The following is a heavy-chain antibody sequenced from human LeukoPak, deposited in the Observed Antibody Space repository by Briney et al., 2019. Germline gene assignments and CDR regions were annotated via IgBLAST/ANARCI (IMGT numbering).Heavy chain of an antibody. J-gene: IGHJ3*01. CDR2: IIPSGGST. D-gene: IGHD4-17*01. CDR3: ARSLTGIDYGDYGGTFDV. V-gene: IGHV1-46*01. CDR1: GYTFTRYY. Sequence: ATVKVSCKASGYTFTRYYMHWVRQAPGQGLQWMGIIIPSGGSTTYTQRFQGRVTMTRDMSTSTVYMELSSLNSDDTAVYYCARSLTGIDYGDYGGTFDVWGQGTTVTVSS.